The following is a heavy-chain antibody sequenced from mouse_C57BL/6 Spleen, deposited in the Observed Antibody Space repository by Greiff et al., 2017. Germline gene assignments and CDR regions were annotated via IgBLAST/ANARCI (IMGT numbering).Heavy chain of an antibody. CDR3: TGDPFAY. V-gene: IGHV14-4*01. CDR1: GFNIKDDY. CDR2: IDPENGDT. Sequence: VQLQQSGAELVRPGASVKLSCTASGFNIKDDYMHWVKQRPGQGLEWIGWIDPENGDTSYDPKFKGKATITADTSSNTAYMQLSSLTSEDTAVXYCTGDPFAYWGKGTLVTVSA. J-gene: IGHJ3*01.